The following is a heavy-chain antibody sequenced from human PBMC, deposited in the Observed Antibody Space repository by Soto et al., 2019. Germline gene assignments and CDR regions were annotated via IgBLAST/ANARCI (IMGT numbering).Heavy chain of an antibody. V-gene: IGHV3-13*01. CDR2: IGTAGDT. Sequence: EVQLVESGGGLVQPGGSLRLSCAASGFTFSSYDMHWVRQATGKGLEWVSAIGTAGDTYYPGSVKGRFTISRENAKNSVNLQMNSLRAEETAVYYCAGDISSDYWGQGTLVTVSS. CDR3: AGDISSDY. D-gene: IGHD2-2*01. CDR1: GFTFSSYD. J-gene: IGHJ4*02.